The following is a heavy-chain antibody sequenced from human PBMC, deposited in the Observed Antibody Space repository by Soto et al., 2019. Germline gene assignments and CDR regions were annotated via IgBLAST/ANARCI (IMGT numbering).Heavy chain of an antibody. D-gene: IGHD3-10*01. CDR2: ISSSSSYI. CDR1: GFTFSSYS. CDR3: ARDRNPMVRGVSTLFDP. V-gene: IGHV3-21*01. Sequence: EVQLVESGGGLVKPGGSLRLSCAASGFTFSSYSMNWVRQAPGKGLEWVSSISSSSSYIYYADSVKGRFTISRDNAKNSLHLQMNSLRAEDTAVYYCARDRNPMVRGVSTLFDPWGQGTLVTVSS. J-gene: IGHJ5*02.